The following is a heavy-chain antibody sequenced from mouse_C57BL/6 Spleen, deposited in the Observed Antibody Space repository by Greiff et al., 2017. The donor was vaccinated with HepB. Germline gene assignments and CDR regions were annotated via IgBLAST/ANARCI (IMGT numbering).Heavy chain of an antibody. CDR3: ARDSSGYGFAY. Sequence: LVESGAELVRPGASVKLSCKASGYTFTDYYINWVKQRPGQGLEWIARIYPGSGNTYYNEKFKGKATLTAEKSSSTAYMQLSSLTSEDSAVYFCARDSSGYGFAYWGQGTLVTVSA. V-gene: IGHV1-76*01. J-gene: IGHJ3*01. D-gene: IGHD3-2*02. CDR1: GYTFTDYY. CDR2: IYPGSGNT.